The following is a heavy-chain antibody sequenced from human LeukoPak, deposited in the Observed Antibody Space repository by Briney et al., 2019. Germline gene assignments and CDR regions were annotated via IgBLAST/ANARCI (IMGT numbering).Heavy chain of an antibody. V-gene: IGHV3-74*01. D-gene: IGHD1-26*01. Sequence: GGSLRLSCAASGFTFSRYWMHWVRQAPGTGLGSVSCIRSDVSTTSIADSAKGRFAISRDNAKNTVYLQMNSLRAEDTAVYYCVRDNRSYNFDYWGQGTLVIVSS. J-gene: IGHJ4*02. CDR3: VRDNRSYNFDY. CDR1: GFTFSRYW. CDR2: IRSDVSTT.